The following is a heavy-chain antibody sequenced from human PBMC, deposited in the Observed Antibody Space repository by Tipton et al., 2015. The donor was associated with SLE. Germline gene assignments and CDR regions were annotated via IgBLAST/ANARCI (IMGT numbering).Heavy chain of an antibody. CDR3: ASGYCSGGSCSYWYFDL. CDR2: INHSGST. J-gene: IGHJ2*01. CDR1: GGSFSGYY. D-gene: IGHD2-15*01. V-gene: IGHV4-34*01. Sequence: GLVKPSETLSLTCAVYGGSFSGYYWSWIRQPPGKGLEWIGEINHSGSTNYNPSLKSRVTISVDTSKNQFSLKLSSVTAADTAVYYCASGYCSGGSCSYWYFDLWGRGTLVTVSS.